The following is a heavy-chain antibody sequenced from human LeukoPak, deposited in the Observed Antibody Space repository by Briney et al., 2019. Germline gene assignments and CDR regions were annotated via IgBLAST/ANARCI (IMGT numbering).Heavy chain of an antibody. CDR2: IYYSGST. CDR1: GGSISSGGYY. Sequence: SQTLSLTCTVSGGSISSGGYYWSWIRQHPGKGLEGIGYIYYSGSTYCNPSLKSRVTISVDTSKNQFSLRLSSVTAADTAVYYCARERAGTQRVSRAFDIWGQGTMVTVSS. CDR3: ARERAGTQRVSRAFDI. J-gene: IGHJ3*02. D-gene: IGHD6-19*01. V-gene: IGHV4-31*03.